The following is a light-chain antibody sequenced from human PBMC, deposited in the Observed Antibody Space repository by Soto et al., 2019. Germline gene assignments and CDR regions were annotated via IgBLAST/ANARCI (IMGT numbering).Light chain of an antibody. J-gene: IGLJ2*01. CDR2: RAD. V-gene: IGLV1-47*01. CDR3: EAWDDTLSGLV. Sequence: QSVLTQPPSASGTPGQTVTISCSGRGSNIGSNYVYWYQQLPGTAPRLLMYRADQRPSGVPDRFSGSKSGTSASLAISGLRAEDEADYFCEAWDDTLSGLVFGGGTKVTVL. CDR1: GSNIGSNY.